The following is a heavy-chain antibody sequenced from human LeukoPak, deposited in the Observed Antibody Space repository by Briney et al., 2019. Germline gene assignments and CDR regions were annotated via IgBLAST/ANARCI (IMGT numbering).Heavy chain of an antibody. V-gene: IGHV4-39*07. CDR2: IYYSGST. D-gene: IGHD3-22*01. CDR3: ARRTGTYYYDSSGYSPWRYYFDY. Sequence: SETLSLTCTVAGDSISSSSSYWGWFRQPPAKGLDWIGSIYYSGSTYYNTSLKSRVTISVDTSKNQFSLKLSSVTAADTAVFYCARRTGTYYYDSSGYSPWRYYFDYWGQGTLVTVSS. J-gene: IGHJ4*02. CDR1: GDSISSSSSY.